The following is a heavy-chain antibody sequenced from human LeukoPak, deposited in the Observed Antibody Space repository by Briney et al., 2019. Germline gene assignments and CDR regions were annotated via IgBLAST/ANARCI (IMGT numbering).Heavy chain of an antibody. CDR3: AGIAPGMSFDY. CDR2: IYYTGSA. Sequence: PSETLSLTCTVSGGSINNYYWTWIRQPPGKGLEWIGYIYYTGSANYNSSLQSRVTISVDTSNNHFSLKLNSVTAADTAVYYCAGIAPGMSFDYWGQGTLVTVSS. D-gene: IGHD1-14*01. CDR1: GGSINNYY. V-gene: IGHV4-59*01. J-gene: IGHJ4*02.